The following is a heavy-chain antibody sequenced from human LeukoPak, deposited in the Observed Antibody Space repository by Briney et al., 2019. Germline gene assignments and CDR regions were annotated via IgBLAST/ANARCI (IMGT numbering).Heavy chain of an antibody. CDR2: ISYDGSNK. V-gene: IGHV3-30*18. J-gene: IGHJ1*01. CDR3: AKSVGSSSKGAEYFQH. Sequence: PGRSLRLSCAASGFTFSSYGMHWVRQAPGKGLEWVAVISYDGSNKYYADSVKGRFTISRDNSKNTLYLQMNSLRAEDTAVYYCAKSVGSSSKGAEYFQHWGQGTLVTVSS. D-gene: IGHD6-13*01. CDR1: GFTFSSYG.